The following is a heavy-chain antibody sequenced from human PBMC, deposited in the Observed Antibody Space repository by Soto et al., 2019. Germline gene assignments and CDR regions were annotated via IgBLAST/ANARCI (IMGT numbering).Heavy chain of an antibody. CDR1: GFTFTSSA. J-gene: IGHJ4*02. Sequence: ASSEVSCKASGFTFTSSAVQWVRQARGQRLEWIGWIVVGSGNTNYAQKFQERVTITRDMSTSTAYMELSSLRSEDTAVYYCAVSRWLQFDEPTYWGQGTLVTVSS. D-gene: IGHD5-12*01. V-gene: IGHV1-58*01. CDR2: IVVGSGNT. CDR3: AVSRWLQFDEPTY.